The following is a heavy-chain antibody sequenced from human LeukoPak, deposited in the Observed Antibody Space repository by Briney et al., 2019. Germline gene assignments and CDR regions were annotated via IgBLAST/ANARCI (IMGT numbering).Heavy chain of an antibody. CDR3: ARDEALLWFGELSAHRSRYYYYYGMDV. D-gene: IGHD3-10*01. CDR1: GGSISSGDYY. V-gene: IGHV4-30-4*01. Sequence: SQTLSLTCTVSGGSISSGDYYWSWIRQPPGKGLEWIGYIYYSGSTNYNPSLKSRVTISVDTSKNQFSLKLSSVTAADTAVYYCARDEALLWFGELSAHRSRYYYYYGMDVWGQGTTVTVSS. J-gene: IGHJ6*02. CDR2: IYYSGST.